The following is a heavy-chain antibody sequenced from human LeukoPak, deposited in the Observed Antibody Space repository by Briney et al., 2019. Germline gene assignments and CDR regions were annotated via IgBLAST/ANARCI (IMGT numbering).Heavy chain of an antibody. CDR1: GASISSSNYF. V-gene: IGHV4-39*01. Sequence: SGTLSLTCTVSGASISSSNYFWGWIRQPPGKGLEWIGSLYSSGSAYYNPSLKSRVSMSVDTFQNQFSLKLSSVTAADTAVYYCARHNRMGAAATLGVFDYWGQGTLVTVSS. J-gene: IGHJ4*02. D-gene: IGHD6-13*01. CDR2: LYSSGSA. CDR3: ARHNRMGAAATLGVFDY.